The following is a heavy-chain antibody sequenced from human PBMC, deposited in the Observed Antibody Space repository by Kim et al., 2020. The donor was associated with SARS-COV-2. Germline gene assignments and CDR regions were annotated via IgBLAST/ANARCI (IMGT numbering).Heavy chain of an antibody. CDR3: TTGICRVVTAMDYYYGMDV. D-gene: IGHD2-21*02. Sequence: GGSLRLSCAASGFTFSNAWMSWVRQAPGKGLEWVGRIKSKTDGGTTDYAAPVKGRFTISRDDSKNTLYLQMNSLKTEDTAVYYCTTGICRVVTAMDYYYGMDVWGQGTTVTVSS. CDR1: GFTFSNAW. J-gene: IGHJ6*02. CDR2: IKSKTDGGTT. V-gene: IGHV3-15*01.